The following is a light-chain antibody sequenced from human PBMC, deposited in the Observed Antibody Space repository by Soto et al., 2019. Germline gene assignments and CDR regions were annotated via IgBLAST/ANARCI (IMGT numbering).Light chain of an antibody. CDR2: GAS. CDR3: QQYNTWPPT. Sequence: EIVMTQSPATLSVSPGERATLSCRASQSVSSNLAWYQQKPGQAPRLLIYGASTRATGIPARFSGSGSGTEFTLTISSPQSEDFAVYYCQQYNTWPPTFGQGTKLEIK. CDR1: QSVSSN. V-gene: IGKV3-15*01. J-gene: IGKJ2*01.